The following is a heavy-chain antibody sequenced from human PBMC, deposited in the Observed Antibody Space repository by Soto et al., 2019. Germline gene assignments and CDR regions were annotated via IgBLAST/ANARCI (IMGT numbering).Heavy chain of an antibody. CDR3: ASSNYDSPIHLYY. D-gene: IGHD3-22*01. J-gene: IGHJ4*02. V-gene: IGHV4-30-2*01. CDR2: IYHSGST. CDR1: GGSISSGGYS. Sequence: QLQLQESGSGLVKPSQTLSLTCAVSGGSISSGGYSWSWIRQPPGKGLEWIGYIYHSGSTYYNPSLKSRVTISVDRSKNQFSLKLSSVTAADTAVYYCASSNYDSPIHLYYWGQGTLVTVSS.